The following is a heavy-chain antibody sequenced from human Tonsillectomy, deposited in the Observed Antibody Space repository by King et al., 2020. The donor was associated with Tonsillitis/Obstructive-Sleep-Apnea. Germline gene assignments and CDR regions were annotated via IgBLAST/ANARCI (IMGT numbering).Heavy chain of an antibody. CDR2: FFVVRST. CDR3: VKDVYCSGGTCYTTY. D-gene: IGHD2-15*01. CDR1: GFTVSSSY. J-gene: IGHJ4*02. Sequence: EVQLVESGGGLVQPGGSLRLSCTVSGFTVSSSYMSWVRQAPGKGLEWGSVFFVVRSTYYADSVQGRFSMSTDNSKNTLFLQMNSLRAEDTALYYCVKDVYCSGGTCYTTYWGQGTLVTVSS. V-gene: IGHV3-66*01.